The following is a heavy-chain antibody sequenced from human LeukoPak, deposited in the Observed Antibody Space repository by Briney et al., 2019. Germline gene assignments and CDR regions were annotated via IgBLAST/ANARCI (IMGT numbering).Heavy chain of an antibody. J-gene: IGHJ4*02. CDR3: ASQGYSSSWYYFDY. CDR2: IYYSGST. D-gene: IGHD6-13*01. Sequence: SETLSLTCTVSGGSISSYYWSWIRQPPGKGLEWIGYIYYSGSTNYNPSLKSRVTISVDTPKNQFSLKLSSVTAADTAVYYCASQGYSSSWYYFDYWGQGTLVTVSS. V-gene: IGHV4-59*08. CDR1: GGSISSYY.